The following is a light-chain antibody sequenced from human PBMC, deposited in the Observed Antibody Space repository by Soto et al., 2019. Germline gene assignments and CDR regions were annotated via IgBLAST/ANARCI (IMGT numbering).Light chain of an antibody. V-gene: IGLV1-44*01. Sequence: QSVLIQPPSASGTPGQRVIISCSGSSSNFGGNTANWYQQFPGTAPKVLIYSNNQRPSGVPDRFSGSKSGTSASLAISGRKSEDEADYYCAAWDDSLNGWVFGGGTKLTVL. CDR2: SNN. CDR1: SSNFGGNT. J-gene: IGLJ3*02. CDR3: AAWDDSLNGWV.